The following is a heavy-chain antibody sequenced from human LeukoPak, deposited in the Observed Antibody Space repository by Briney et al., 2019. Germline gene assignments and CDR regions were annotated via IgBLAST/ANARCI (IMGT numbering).Heavy chain of an antibody. CDR3: ARVGYFDWLLKFNWFDP. D-gene: IGHD3-9*01. V-gene: IGHV1-2*02. CDR1: GYAFAAYY. Sequence: ASMKVSCKASGYAFAAYYVHWVRQAPGLGLEWMGWINPNSGGTNYAQKFQGRVTMTRDTSISTAYMELSRLRSDDTAVYYCARVGYFDWLLKFNWFDPWGQGTLVTVSS. J-gene: IGHJ5*02. CDR2: INPNSGGT.